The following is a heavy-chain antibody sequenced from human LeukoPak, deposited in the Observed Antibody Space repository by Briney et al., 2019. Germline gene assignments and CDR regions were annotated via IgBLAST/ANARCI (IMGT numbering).Heavy chain of an antibody. Sequence: ASVKVSCKASGGTFSSYAISWVRQAPGQGLEWMGGIIPILGIANYAQKFQGRVTITADKSTSTAYMELSSLRSEDTAVYFCARVTRYADWRDHYYMDVWGKGTTVIVSS. CDR3: ARVTRYADWRDHYYMDV. D-gene: IGHD4-17*01. J-gene: IGHJ6*03. V-gene: IGHV1-69*10. CDR1: GGTFSSYA. CDR2: IIPILGIA.